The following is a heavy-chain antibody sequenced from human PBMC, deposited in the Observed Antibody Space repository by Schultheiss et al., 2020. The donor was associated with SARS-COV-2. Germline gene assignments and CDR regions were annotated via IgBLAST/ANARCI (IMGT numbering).Heavy chain of an antibody. Sequence: GGSLRLSCAASGFTFSSYAMSWVRQAPGKGLEWVSVIYSGGSTYYADSVKGRFTISRDNSKNTLYLQMNSLRAEDTAVYYCARETSYSSGWWGEGDAFDIWGQGTMVTVSS. CDR1: GFTFSSYA. V-gene: IGHV3-66*01. D-gene: IGHD6-19*01. CDR3: ARETSYSSGWWGEGDAFDI. CDR2: IYSGGST. J-gene: IGHJ3*02.